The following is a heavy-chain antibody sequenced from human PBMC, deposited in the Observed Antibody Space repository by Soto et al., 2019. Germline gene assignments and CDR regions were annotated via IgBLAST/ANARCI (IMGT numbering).Heavy chain of an antibody. Sequence: SSETLSLTCAVSGGSISSGGYSWSWIRQPPGKGLEWIGYIYRSGSTYYNPSLKSRVTISVDRSKNQFSLKLSSVTAADTAVYYCARGGVDYYDSSGYYFSPYYFDYWGQGTLVTVSS. CDR1: GGSISSGGYS. J-gene: IGHJ4*02. D-gene: IGHD3-22*01. CDR2: IYRSGST. CDR3: ARGGVDYYDSSGYYFSPYYFDY. V-gene: IGHV4-30-2*01.